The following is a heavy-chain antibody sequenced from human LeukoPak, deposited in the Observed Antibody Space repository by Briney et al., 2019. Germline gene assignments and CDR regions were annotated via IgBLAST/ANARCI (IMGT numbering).Heavy chain of an antibody. J-gene: IGHJ4*02. CDR3: ARVQPNYYGSGSCADY. Sequence: SETLSLTCTVSGGSISSYYWSWIRQPPGKGLEWIGYIYYSGSTNYNPSLKSRVTISVDTSKNQFSLKLSSVTAADTAVYYCARVQPNYYGSGSCADYWGQGTLVTVSS. V-gene: IGHV4-59*01. D-gene: IGHD3-10*01. CDR2: IYYSGST. CDR1: GGSISSYY.